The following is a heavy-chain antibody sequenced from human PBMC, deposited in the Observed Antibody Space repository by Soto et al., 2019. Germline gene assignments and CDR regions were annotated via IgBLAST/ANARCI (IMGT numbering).Heavy chain of an antibody. D-gene: IGHD4-17*01. V-gene: IGHV3-23*01. CDR1: GFTFSSYA. Sequence: EVQLLESGGGLVQPGGSLRLSCAASGFTFSSYAMSWVRQAPGKGLEWVSAISGSGGSTYYADSVKGRFTISRDNSKNTLYIQMNTLRDEDTAVYYCAKLNGDYAYYYHMDVWGNGTTVTVSS. CDR2: ISGSGGST. CDR3: AKLNGDYAYYYHMDV. J-gene: IGHJ6*03.